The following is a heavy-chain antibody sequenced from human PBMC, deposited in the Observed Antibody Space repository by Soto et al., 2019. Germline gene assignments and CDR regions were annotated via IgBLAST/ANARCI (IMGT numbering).Heavy chain of an antibody. CDR1: GFTFSSYD. J-gene: IGHJ3*02. D-gene: IGHD3-22*01. CDR2: IGTAGDT. V-gene: IGHV3-13*01. Sequence: PGGSLRLSCAASGFTFSSYDMHWVRQATGKGLEWVSAIGTAGDTYYPGSVKGRFTISRENAKNSLYLQMNSLRAEDTAVYYCAREVYYYDSSGYPGGAFDIWGQGTMVTVS. CDR3: AREVYYYDSSGYPGGAFDI.